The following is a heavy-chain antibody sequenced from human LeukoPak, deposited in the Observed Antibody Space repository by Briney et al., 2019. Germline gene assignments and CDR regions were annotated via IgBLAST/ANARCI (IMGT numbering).Heavy chain of an antibody. D-gene: IGHD3-10*01. CDR2: ISGSGDVI. CDR1: GFTFTNYE. V-gene: IGHV3-48*03. CDR3: ARPLGYSGSGSYYAY. J-gene: IGHJ4*02. Sequence: GGSLRLSCSASGFTFTNYEMNWVRQAPGKGLEWVSYISGSGDVIHYADSVKGRFIISRDSVENSLFLQMNSLRAEDAAVYFCARPLGYSGSGSYYAYWGQGTLVTVSS.